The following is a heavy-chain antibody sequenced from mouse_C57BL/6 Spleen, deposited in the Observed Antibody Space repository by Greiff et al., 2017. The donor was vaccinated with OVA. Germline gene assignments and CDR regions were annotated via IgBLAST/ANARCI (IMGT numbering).Heavy chain of an antibody. J-gene: IGHJ3*01. CDR1: GFTFSSYG. V-gene: IGHV5-6*01. CDR2: ISSGGSYT. D-gene: IGHD4-1*02. CDR3: ARSTGTPAWFAY. Sequence: EVQRVESGGDLVKPGGSLKLSCAASGFTFSSYGMSWVRQTPDKRLEWVATISSGGSYTYYPDSVKGRFTISRDNAKNTLYLQMSSLKSEDTAMYYCARSTGTPAWFAYWGQGTLVTVSA.